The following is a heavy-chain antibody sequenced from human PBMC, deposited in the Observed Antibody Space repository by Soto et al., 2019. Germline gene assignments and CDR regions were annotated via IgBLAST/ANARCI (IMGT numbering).Heavy chain of an antibody. CDR2: INPSGGST. CDR1: GYTFTSYY. D-gene: IGHD2-15*01. J-gene: IGHJ5*02. V-gene: IGHV1-46*03. Sequence: ASVKVSCKASGYTFTSYYMHWVRQAPGQGLEWMGIINPSGGSTSYAQKFQGRVTMTRDTSTSTVYMELSSLRSEDTAVYYCAIVVAANNLFDPWGQGTLVTVSS. CDR3: AIVVAANNLFDP.